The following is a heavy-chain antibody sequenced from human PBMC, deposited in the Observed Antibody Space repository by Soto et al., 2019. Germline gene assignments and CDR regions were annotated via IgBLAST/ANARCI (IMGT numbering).Heavy chain of an antibody. CDR1: GFTFSSYT. V-gene: IGHV3-21*01. D-gene: IGHD2-15*01. J-gene: IGHJ4*02. CDR3: ASGSCSDSNCYYNY. Sequence: EVQLVESGGGLVKPGGSLRLSCAASGFTFSSYTMNWVRQAPGKGLEWVSSISSSNTYIYYADSVKGRFTISRDNAKNSLYLQMNSLRADDTAMYYCASGSCSDSNCYYNYWGQGTLVTVSS. CDR2: ISSSNTYI.